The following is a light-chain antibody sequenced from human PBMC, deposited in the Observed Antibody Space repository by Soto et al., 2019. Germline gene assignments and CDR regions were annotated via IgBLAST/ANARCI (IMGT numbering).Light chain of an antibody. CDR2: GAS. J-gene: IGKJ1*01. V-gene: IGKV3-20*01. CDR1: QSVSSNF. Sequence: EIVLTQSPGTLSLSPGERATLSCKASQSVSSNFLAWYQRKPGQAPRLLIYGASYRATDIPYRFSGSGSGTVFPLTITRLEPEDFALYYCQQYGTSPPTFGQGTKVEI. CDR3: QQYGTSPPT.